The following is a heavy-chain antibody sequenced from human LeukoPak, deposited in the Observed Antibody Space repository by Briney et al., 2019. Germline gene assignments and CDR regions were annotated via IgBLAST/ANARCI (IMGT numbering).Heavy chain of an antibody. J-gene: IGHJ3*02. D-gene: IGHD5-18*01. Sequence: GGSLRLSCAASGFTFSSYSMNWVRQAPGKGLEWVAVIWYDGSNKYYADSVKGRFTISRDNSKNTLYLQMNSLRAEDTAVYYCARDFRGYSYGNDAFDIWGRGTMVTVSS. V-gene: IGHV3-33*08. CDR1: GFTFSSYS. CDR3: ARDFRGYSYGNDAFDI. CDR2: IWYDGSNK.